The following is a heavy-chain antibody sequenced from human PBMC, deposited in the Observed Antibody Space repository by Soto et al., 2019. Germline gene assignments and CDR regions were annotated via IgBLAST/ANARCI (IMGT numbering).Heavy chain of an antibody. CDR1: GYTFTTYD. J-gene: IGHJ1*01. Sequence: QVQLVPSGADVKKPGASVKVSCKASGYTFTTYDINWVRQAAGQGLEWMGWMNPNSGNTGYAHKFQGRVIMTRNTSTSTGYMELSGLTSEDTAVYYCARGRAPGGDYRSYFHHWGQGTLVTVSS. CDR3: ARGRAPGGDYRSYFHH. V-gene: IGHV1-8*01. CDR2: MNPNSGNT. D-gene: IGHD4-4*01.